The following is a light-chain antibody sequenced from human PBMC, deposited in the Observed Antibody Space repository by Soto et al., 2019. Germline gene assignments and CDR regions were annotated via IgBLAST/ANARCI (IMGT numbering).Light chain of an antibody. Sequence: FTQSPAPLSLSPGERATPSCRASQSIHTSLAWYQQKSGKPPRLVIYDSTLRANGVPDRFGGSRSGTEFTLTINSLEPEDFAVYYCQQRNVWPPITFGQGTRLEIK. V-gene: IGKV3-11*01. J-gene: IGKJ5*01. CDR1: QSIHTS. CDR3: QQRNVWPPIT. CDR2: DST.